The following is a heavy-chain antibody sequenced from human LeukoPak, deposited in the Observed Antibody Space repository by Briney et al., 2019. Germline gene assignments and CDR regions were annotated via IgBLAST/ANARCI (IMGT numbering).Heavy chain of an antibody. D-gene: IGHD3-10*01. CDR2: IRSDGGDT. J-gene: IGHJ4*02. Sequence: GGSLRLSCAASGFTFSNYWMHWVRQAPGKGLVWVSRIRSDGGDTNYADSVKGRFTVSRDNARNTLYLLMNNLRAQDTAVYYCSRDLICGSGSCDSWAQGALVTVSS. CDR3: SRDLICGSGSCDS. CDR1: GFTFSNYW. V-gene: IGHV3-74*01.